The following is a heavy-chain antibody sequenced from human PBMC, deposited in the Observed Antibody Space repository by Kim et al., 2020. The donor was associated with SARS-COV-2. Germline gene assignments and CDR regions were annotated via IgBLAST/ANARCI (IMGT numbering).Heavy chain of an antibody. V-gene: IGHV3-74*01. Sequence: GGSLRLSCEVSGFIFSSYWLHWVRQVPGKGLVWVSRFNSDTSRTNFAYSVKGRFTVSGDIAKNTVYLQLNSLRAEDTAVYYCARARLGTMNAMDVWGQGTMVTVSS. CDR3: ARARLGTMNAMDV. CDR2: FNSDTSRT. CDR1: GFIFSSYW. D-gene: IGHD3-3*01. J-gene: IGHJ6*02.